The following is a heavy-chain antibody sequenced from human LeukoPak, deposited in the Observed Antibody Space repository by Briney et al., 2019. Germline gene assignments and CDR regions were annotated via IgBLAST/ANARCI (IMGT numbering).Heavy chain of an antibody. D-gene: IGHD1-26*01. J-gene: IGHJ5*02. V-gene: IGHV4-39*01. CDR3: ASVKWELES. CDR2: IYYSGST. Sequence: SATPSLTCTVSGGSISSSSYYWGWIRQPPRKGLEWIGCIYYSGSTYYNPSLKSRVTISVDTSKNQFSLKLSSVTAADTAVYYCASVKWELESWVQGTLVSVSS. CDR1: GGSISSSSYY.